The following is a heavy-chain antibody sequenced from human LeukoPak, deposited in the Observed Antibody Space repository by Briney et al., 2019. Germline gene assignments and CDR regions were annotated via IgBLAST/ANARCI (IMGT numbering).Heavy chain of an antibody. CDR2: ISGSGGST. V-gene: IGHV3-23*01. Sequence: PGGSLRLSCAASGFTFSSYAMSWVRQAPGKGLEWVSSISGSGGSTSYADSVKGRFTISRDNTKNSLYLQMNSLRAEDTAVYYCVKPYYYSSGSLKWGQGTLVTVSS. D-gene: IGHD3-10*01. CDR3: VKPYYYSSGSLK. J-gene: IGHJ4*02. CDR1: GFTFSSYA.